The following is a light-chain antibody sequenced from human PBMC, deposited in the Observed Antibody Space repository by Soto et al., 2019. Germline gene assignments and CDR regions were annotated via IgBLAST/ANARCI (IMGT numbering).Light chain of an antibody. CDR1: QSVSGSY. CDR2: RAS. Sequence: EIVMTQSPGTLSLFPGEAATLSCRASQSVSGSYLAWYQQKPGQAPRLLIYRASSRATGIPDRFSGNGSGTDFTLTISRLEPEDFAVYFCHQFGTSYTFGQGTKV. V-gene: IGKV3-20*01. J-gene: IGKJ1*01. CDR3: HQFGTSYT.